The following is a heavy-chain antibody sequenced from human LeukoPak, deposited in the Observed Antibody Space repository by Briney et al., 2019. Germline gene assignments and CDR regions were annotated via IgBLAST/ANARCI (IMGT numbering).Heavy chain of an antibody. D-gene: IGHD2-21*02. V-gene: IGHV4-39*01. CDR2: VYYSGST. CDR3: ASPSGGDCLP. Sequence: SETLSLTCTVSGGSISRSSYFWGWIRQPPGKGLEWIGSVYYSGSTYYNPSLESRVTISVDTSNNQFSLKLSSVTATDTAVYYCASPSGGDCLPWGQGTLVTVSS. J-gene: IGHJ5*02. CDR1: GGSISRSSYF.